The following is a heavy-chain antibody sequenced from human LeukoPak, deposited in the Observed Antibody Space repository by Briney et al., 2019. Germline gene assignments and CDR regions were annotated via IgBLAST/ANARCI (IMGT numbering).Heavy chain of an antibody. J-gene: IGHJ4*02. Sequence: GGSLRLSCAASGFTFGSYGMSWVRQAPGKGLEWVSFITPNADRTSYADSVEGRFTISRDNSKNTLYLQMNSLRAEDTAVYYCAKDPSIAARDYWGQGTLVTVSS. CDR1: GFTFGSYG. CDR2: ITPNADRT. V-gene: IGHV3-23*01. CDR3: AKDPSIAARDY. D-gene: IGHD6-6*01.